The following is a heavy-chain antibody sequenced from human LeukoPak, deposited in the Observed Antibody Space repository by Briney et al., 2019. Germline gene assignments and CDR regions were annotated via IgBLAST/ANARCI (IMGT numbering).Heavy chain of an antibody. CDR2: ISGYNGNT. Sequence: GASVKVSCKASGYTFTSYAISWVRQAPGQGLEWMGWISGYNGNTEYAQKVQGRVTMTTDTSTSTAYMELRSLRSDDTAVYYCARGYSYGSDYYYGMDVWGQGTTVTVSS. D-gene: IGHD5-18*01. V-gene: IGHV1-18*01. J-gene: IGHJ6*02. CDR3: ARGYSYGSDYYYGMDV. CDR1: GYTFTSYA.